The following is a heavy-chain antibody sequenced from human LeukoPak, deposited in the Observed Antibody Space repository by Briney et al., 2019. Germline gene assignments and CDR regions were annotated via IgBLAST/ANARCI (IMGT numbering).Heavy chain of an antibody. CDR2: ISSSGSTI. CDR3: ARVGVAAAGSDY. Sequence: GSRRLSCAASGFTFSSYEMNWVRQAPGKGLEWVSYISSSGSTIYYADSVKGRFTISRDNAKNSLYLQMNSLRAEDTAVYYCARVGVAAAGSDYWGQGTLVTVSS. J-gene: IGHJ4*02. CDR1: GFTFSSYE. V-gene: IGHV3-48*03. D-gene: IGHD6-13*01.